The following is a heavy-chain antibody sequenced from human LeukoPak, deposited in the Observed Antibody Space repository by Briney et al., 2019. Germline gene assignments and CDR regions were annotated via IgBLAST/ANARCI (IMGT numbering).Heavy chain of an antibody. Sequence: PGGSLRLSCEASGLTFSRDWMGWVRQAPGKGLEWVANIRQDGGETYYGDSVKGRFIISRDNAKNSLFLQMDSLRPEDTAVYYCANQRRDSGSSPFRFHFDNWGQGTLVTVSS. J-gene: IGHJ4*02. CDR1: GLTFSRDW. D-gene: IGHD6-6*01. V-gene: IGHV3-7*01. CDR2: IRQDGGET. CDR3: ANQRRDSGSSPFRFHFDN.